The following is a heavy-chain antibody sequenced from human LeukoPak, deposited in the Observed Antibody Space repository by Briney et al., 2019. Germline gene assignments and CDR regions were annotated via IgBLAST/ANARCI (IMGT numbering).Heavy chain of an antibody. CDR3: ARDGYCSSTGCSAYFFDS. CDR1: GFTFSSYA. D-gene: IGHD2-2*03. J-gene: IGHJ4*02. CDR2: ISYDGTNK. V-gene: IGHV3-30-3*01. Sequence: GRSLRLSCAATGFTFSSYAMHWVRQAPGKGLHWVAVISYDGTNKYYADSVKGRFTISRDNSKNTLYLQLNSLRPEDTALYYCARDGYCSSTGCSAYFFDSWGQGTLVTVSS.